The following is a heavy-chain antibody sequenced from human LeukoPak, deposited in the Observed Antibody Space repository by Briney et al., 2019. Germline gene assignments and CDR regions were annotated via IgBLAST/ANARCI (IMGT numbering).Heavy chain of an antibody. J-gene: IGHJ2*01. Sequence: SETLSLTCTVSGGSISSYYWSWIRQPPGKGLEWIGYIYYSGSTNYNPSLKRRLPISVEMSKNQFSLKLSSVTAAVTAVYYCARDVRQQLVLDRGLPYGYFDLWGRGTLVTVSS. CDR1: GGSISSYY. V-gene: IGHV4-59*01. CDR2: IYYSGST. CDR3: ARDVRQQLVLDRGLPYGYFDL. D-gene: IGHD6-13*01.